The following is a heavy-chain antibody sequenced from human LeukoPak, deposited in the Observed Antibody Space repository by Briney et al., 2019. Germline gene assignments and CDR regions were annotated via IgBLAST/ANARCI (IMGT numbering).Heavy chain of an antibody. Sequence: PSETLSLTCTVSGGSISNYYWSWIRQPPGKGLEWIGSIYYSGSTYYNPSLKSRVTISVDTSKNQFSLKLSSVTAADTAVYYCARQGAIFGVVRNAFDIWGQGTMVTVSS. CDR1: GGSISNYY. D-gene: IGHD3-3*01. J-gene: IGHJ3*02. CDR2: IYYSGST. CDR3: ARQGAIFGVVRNAFDI. V-gene: IGHV4-59*05.